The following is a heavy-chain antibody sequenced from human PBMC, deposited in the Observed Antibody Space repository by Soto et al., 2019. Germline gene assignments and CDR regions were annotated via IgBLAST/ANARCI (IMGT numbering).Heavy chain of an antibody. CDR1: GGSISSSSYY. D-gene: IGHD3-10*01. CDR2: IYYSGST. V-gene: IGHV4-39*01. Sequence: SETLSLTCTVSGGSISSSSYYWGWIRQPPGKGLEWIGSIYYSGSTYYNPSLKSRVTISVDTSKNQFSLKLSSVTAADTAVYYCARAMVRGVITQLDYWGQGTLVTVSS. J-gene: IGHJ4*02. CDR3: ARAMVRGVITQLDY.